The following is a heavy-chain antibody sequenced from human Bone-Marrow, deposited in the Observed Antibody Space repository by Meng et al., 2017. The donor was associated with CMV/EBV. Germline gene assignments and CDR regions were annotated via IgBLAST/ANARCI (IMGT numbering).Heavy chain of an antibody. Sequence: SETLSLTCAVYGGSFSGYYWSWIRQPPGKGLEWIGEINHSGSTNYNPSLKSRVTISVDTSKNQFSLKLSPVTAADTAVYYCARGQYYYGPGSYYTFWGQGTLVTVSS. V-gene: IGHV4-34*01. D-gene: IGHD3-10*01. CDR1: GGSFSGYY. J-gene: IGHJ4*02. CDR2: INHSGST. CDR3: ARGQYYYGPGSYYTF.